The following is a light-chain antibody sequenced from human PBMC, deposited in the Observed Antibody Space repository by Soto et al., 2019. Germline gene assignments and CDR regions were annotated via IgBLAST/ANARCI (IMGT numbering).Light chain of an antibody. V-gene: IGKV1-5*01. J-gene: IGKJ1*01. CDR3: QQYNSYWRT. CDR2: DAS. Sequence: DIPMTQSPSTLSASVGDRVTITCRASQTINNWLAWYQQKPGKAPKLLIYDASSLESGVPSRFSGSGSGTEFTLTISSLQPDDFATYYCQQYNSYWRTFGQGTKVEIK. CDR1: QTINNW.